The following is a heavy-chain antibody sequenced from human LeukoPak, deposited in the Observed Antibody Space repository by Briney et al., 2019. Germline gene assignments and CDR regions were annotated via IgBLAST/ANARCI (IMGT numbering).Heavy chain of an antibody. V-gene: IGHV3-21*01. CDR1: GFTFSSYS. CDR2: ISISSSYI. J-gene: IGHJ5*02. D-gene: IGHD3-10*01. Sequence: PGGSLRLSCAASGFTFSSYSMNWVRQAPGKGLEWVSSISISSSYIYYADSVKGRFTISRDNAKNSLYLQMNSLRAEDTAVYYCARGTDGIELWSPLYSKFDPWGQGTLVTVSS. CDR3: ARGTDGIELWSPLYSKFDP.